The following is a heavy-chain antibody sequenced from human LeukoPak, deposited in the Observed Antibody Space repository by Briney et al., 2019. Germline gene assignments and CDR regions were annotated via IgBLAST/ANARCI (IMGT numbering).Heavy chain of an antibody. CDR3: ARGLVVVAATRWFDP. CDR1: GYSITSGYY. Sequence: SETLSLTCAVSGYSITSGYYWGWIRQPPGKGLEWIGSIYHSGSTYYNPSPKIRVTISVNTSKNQFSLKLSSVTAADTAVYYCARGLVVVAATRWFDPWGQGTLVTVSS. D-gene: IGHD2-15*01. J-gene: IGHJ5*02. V-gene: IGHV4-38-2*01. CDR2: IYHSGST.